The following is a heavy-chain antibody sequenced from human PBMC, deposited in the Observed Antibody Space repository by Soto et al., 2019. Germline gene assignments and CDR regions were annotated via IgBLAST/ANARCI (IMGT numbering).Heavy chain of an antibody. CDR2: ISSGAFTI. Sequence: PGGSLRLSCIWSGFAFRDYEMNWVRQAPGKGLEWVAYISSGAFTIYYADSVRGRLTVSRDNAKNSLYLQMNSLRDEDAAVYYCARTSSIEKVHYYGMDVWGQGTTVTVSS. CDR1: GFAFRDYE. J-gene: IGHJ6*02. D-gene: IGHD2-15*01. CDR3: ARTSSIEKVHYYGMDV. V-gene: IGHV3-48*03.